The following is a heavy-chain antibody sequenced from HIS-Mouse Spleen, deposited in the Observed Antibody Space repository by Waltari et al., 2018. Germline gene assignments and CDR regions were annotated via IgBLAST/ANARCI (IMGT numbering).Heavy chain of an antibody. CDR1: GYTFTGYY. Sequence: QVQLVQSGAEVKKPGASVKVSCKASGYTFTGYYMHWVRQAPGQGLEWMGWINPNRGGTNYAQKFQGRVTMTRDTSISTAYMELSRLRSDDTAVYYCARGPQGRMDYWGQGTLVTVSS. J-gene: IGHJ4*02. CDR2: INPNRGGT. CDR3: ARGPQGRMDY. V-gene: IGHV1-2*02.